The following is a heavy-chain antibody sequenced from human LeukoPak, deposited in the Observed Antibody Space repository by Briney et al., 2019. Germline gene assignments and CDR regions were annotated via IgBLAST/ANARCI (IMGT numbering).Heavy chain of an antibody. V-gene: IGHV4-39*07. CDR1: GGSISSSPYY. Sequence: SETLSLTCTVSGGSISSSPYYLGWIRQPPGKGLEWIGTIYYSGSTYYNPSLKSRVTISVDTSKNQFSLKLSALTAADTAVYYCARVNYDSSGYYPNFDYWGQGTLVTVSS. J-gene: IGHJ4*02. CDR2: IYYSGST. CDR3: ARVNYDSSGYYPNFDY. D-gene: IGHD3-22*01.